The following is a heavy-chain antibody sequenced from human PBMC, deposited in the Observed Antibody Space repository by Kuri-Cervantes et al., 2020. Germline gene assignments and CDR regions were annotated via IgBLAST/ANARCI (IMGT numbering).Heavy chain of an antibody. CDR3: ARATYSSSSEGY. V-gene: IGHV3-21*01. D-gene: IGHD6-13*01. Sequence: GGSLRLSCAASGFTFSSYAMHWVRQAPGKGLEWVSSISSSSSYIYYADSVKGRFTISRDNAKNSLYLQMNSLRAEDTAVYYCARATYSSSSEGYWGQGTLVTVSS. CDR1: GFTFSSYA. CDR2: ISSSSSYI. J-gene: IGHJ4*02.